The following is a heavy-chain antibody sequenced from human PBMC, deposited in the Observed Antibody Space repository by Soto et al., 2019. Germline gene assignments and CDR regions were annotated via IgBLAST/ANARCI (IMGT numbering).Heavy chain of an antibody. CDR2: ISYDGSNK. CDR1: GFTFSSYA. D-gene: IGHD4-4*01. J-gene: IGHJ6*02. CDR3: ATNLHSNGMDV. V-gene: IGHV3-30-3*01. Sequence: GGSLRLSCAASGFTFSSYAMHWVRQAPGKGLEWVAVISYDGSNKYYADSVKGRFTISRDNSKNTLYLQMNSLRAEDTAVYYCATNLHSNGMDVWGQGTTVTVSS.